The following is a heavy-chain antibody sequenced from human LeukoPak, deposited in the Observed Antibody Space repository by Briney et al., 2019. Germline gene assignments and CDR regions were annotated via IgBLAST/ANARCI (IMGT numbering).Heavy chain of an antibody. CDR2: IYSGGST. CDR3: ARADSSSNWYFDL. D-gene: IGHD6-6*01. V-gene: IGHV3-66*02. Sequence: PGGSLRLSCAASGFTVSSNYMSWVRQAPGKGLEWVSVIYSGGSTYYADSVKGRFTISRDNSKNTQYLQMNSLRAEDTAVYYCARADSSSNWYFDLWGRGTLVTVSS. CDR1: GFTVSSNY. J-gene: IGHJ2*01.